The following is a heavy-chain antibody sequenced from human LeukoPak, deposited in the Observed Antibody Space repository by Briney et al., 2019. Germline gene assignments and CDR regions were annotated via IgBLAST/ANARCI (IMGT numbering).Heavy chain of an antibody. V-gene: IGHV4-38-2*02. D-gene: IGHD5-18*01. J-gene: IGHJ4*02. CDR2: IYHSGNT. Sequence: SETLSLTCTVSGSSISSAYYWGWIRQPPGKGLEWIANIYHSGNTYYNPPLKSRVTISVDTSKNQFSLRLSSVTAADTAVYYCARGQKYRSGYTVTELGSGYFDNWGQGTLVTVSS. CDR3: ARGQKYRSGYTVTELGSGYFDN. CDR1: GSSISSAYY.